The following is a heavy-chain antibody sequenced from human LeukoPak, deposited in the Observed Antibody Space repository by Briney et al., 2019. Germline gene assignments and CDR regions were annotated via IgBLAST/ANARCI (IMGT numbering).Heavy chain of an antibody. CDR1: GGTLSSYA. J-gene: IGHJ4*02. V-gene: IGHV1-69*06. CDR3: ARTSLGIAAAGYFDY. CDR2: IIPIFGTA. D-gene: IGHD6-13*01. Sequence: ASVKVSCKASGGTLSSYAISWVRQAPGQGLEWMGGIIPIFGTANYAQKFQGRVTITADKSTSTAYMELSSLRSEDTAVYYCARTSLGIAAAGYFDYWGQGTLVTVSS.